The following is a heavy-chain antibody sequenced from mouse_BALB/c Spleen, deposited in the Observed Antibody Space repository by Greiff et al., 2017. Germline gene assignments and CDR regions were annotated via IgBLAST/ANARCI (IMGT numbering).Heavy chain of an antibody. D-gene: IGHD2-14*01. Sequence: EVQGVESGGGLVKPGGSLKLSCAASGFTFSSYAMSWVRQTPEKRLEWVASISSGGSTYYPDSVKGRFTISRDNARNILYLQMSSLRSEDTAMYYCAREMGYHYAMDYWGQGTSVTVSS. CDR2: ISSGGST. J-gene: IGHJ4*01. CDR1: GFTFSSYA. V-gene: IGHV5-6-5*01. CDR3: AREMGYHYAMDY.